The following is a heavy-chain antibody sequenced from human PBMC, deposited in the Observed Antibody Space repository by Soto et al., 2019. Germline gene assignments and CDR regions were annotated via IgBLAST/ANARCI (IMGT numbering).Heavy chain of an antibody. CDR1: GGTFSSYA. V-gene: IGHV1-69*13. J-gene: IGHJ4*02. D-gene: IGHD6-19*01. Sequence: VASVKVSCKASGGTFSSYAISWVRQAPGQGLEWMGGIIPIFGTANYAQKFQGRVTITADESTSTAYMELSSLRSEDTAVYYCARDPNSSGWPMIDYWGQGTLVTVSS. CDR3: ARDPNSSGWPMIDY. CDR2: IIPIFGTA.